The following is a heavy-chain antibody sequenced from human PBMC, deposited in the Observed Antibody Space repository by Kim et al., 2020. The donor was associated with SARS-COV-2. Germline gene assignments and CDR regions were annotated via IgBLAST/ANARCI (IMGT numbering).Heavy chain of an antibody. D-gene: IGHD3-9*01. CDR3: ARGLTGPLYYYYYGMDV. CDR2: INHSGST. CDR1: GGSFSGYY. Sequence: SETLSLTCAAYGGSFSGYYWSWIRQPPGKGLEWIGEINHSGSTNYNPSLKSRVTISVDTSKNQFSLKLSSVTAADTAVYYCARGLTGPLYYYYYGMDVWGQGTTVTVSS. J-gene: IGHJ6*02. V-gene: IGHV4-34*01.